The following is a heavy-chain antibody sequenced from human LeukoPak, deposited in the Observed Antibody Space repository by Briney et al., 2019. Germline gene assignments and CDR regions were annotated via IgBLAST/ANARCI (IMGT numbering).Heavy chain of an antibody. CDR3: ARVRGIAAAAADY. D-gene: IGHD6-13*01. J-gene: IGHJ4*02. Sequence: GSLRLSCAASGFTFSSYWMSWARQPPGKGLEWIGEIYHSGSTNYNPSLKSRVTISVDKSKNQFSLKLSSVTAADTAVYYCARVRGIAAAAADYWGQGTLVTVSS. CDR1: GFTFSSYW. CDR2: IYHSGST. V-gene: IGHV4-4*02.